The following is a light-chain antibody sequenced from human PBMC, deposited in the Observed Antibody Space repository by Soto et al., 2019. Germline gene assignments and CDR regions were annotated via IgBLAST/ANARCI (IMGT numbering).Light chain of an antibody. CDR1: KCVSSGY. CDR3: QQYGSSLLYT. V-gene: IGKV3-20*01. CDR2: GAS. J-gene: IGKJ2*01. Sequence: EIVLTQSPGTLSLSPGVRATLSCRASKCVSSGYLAWYQQKPGQAPRLLIYGASSRATGIPDRFSGSGSGTDFTISISRLEPEDLAVYYCQQYGSSLLYTFGQGTKLEIK.